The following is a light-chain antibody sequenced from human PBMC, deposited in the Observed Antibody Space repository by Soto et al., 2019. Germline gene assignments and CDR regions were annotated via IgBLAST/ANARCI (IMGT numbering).Light chain of an antibody. Sequence: DIQMTQSPSSLFASVGARVTMTLRASQSITTYLNWYRQKPGKAPKLLIYAAYSLQSGVTSRFSGSGSETEFTLSISSLQPEDFATYFCQQIYSAPLTFGEGTKVDIK. CDR1: QSITTY. CDR3: QQIYSAPLT. CDR2: AAY. V-gene: IGKV1-39*01. J-gene: IGKJ4*01.